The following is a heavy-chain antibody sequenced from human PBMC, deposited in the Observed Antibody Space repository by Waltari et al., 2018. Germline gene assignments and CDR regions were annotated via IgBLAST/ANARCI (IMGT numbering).Heavy chain of an antibody. CDR3: ARDFVSRFDY. J-gene: IGHJ4*02. Sequence: VQLVESGGGVVQPGRSLRLSCAASGFTFSSYAMHWVRQAPGKGLEWVAVISYDGSNKYYADSVKGRFTISRDNSKNTLYLQMNSLRAEDTAVYYCARDFVSRFDYWGQGTLVTVSS. CDR2: ISYDGSNK. CDR1: GFTFSSYA. D-gene: IGHD3-16*02. V-gene: IGHV3-30-3*01.